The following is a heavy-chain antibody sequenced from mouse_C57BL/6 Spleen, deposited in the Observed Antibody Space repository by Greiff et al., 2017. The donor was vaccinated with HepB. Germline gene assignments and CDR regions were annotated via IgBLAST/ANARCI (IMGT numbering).Heavy chain of an antibody. J-gene: IGHJ2*01. CDR1: GYTFTSYG. D-gene: IGHD3-2*02. Sequence: VKLQESGAELARPGASVKLSCKASGYTFTSYGISWVKQRTGQGLEWIGEIYPRSGNTYYNEKFKGKATLTADKSSSTAYMELRSLTSEDSAVYFCARGDSSGYCDYWGQGTTLTVSS. CDR2: IYPRSGNT. CDR3: ARGDSSGYCDY. V-gene: IGHV1-81*01.